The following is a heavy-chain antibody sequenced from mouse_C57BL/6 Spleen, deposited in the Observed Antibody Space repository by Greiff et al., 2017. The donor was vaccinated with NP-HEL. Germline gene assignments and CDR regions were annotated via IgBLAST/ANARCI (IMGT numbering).Heavy chain of an antibody. D-gene: IGHD4-1*01. V-gene: IGHV2-2*01. CDR3: ARLFPSGT. J-gene: IGHJ3*01. Sequence: QVQLKQSGPGLVQPSQRLSITCTVSGFSLTSYGVHWVRQSPGKGLEWLGVIWSGGSTDYNAAFISRLSISKDNSKSQVFFKMNSLQADDTAIYYCARLFPSGTWGQGTLVTVSA. CDR1: GFSLTSYG. CDR2: IWSGGST.